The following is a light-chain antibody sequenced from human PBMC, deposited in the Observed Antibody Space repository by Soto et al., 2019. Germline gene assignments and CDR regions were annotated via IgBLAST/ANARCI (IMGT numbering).Light chain of an antibody. V-gene: IGLV2-8*01. CDR2: DVI. CDR1: SSDVGAYNY. Sequence: QSALTQPPSASGSPGQTVAISCTGTSSDVGAYNYVSWYQQHPGKAPKLMIYDVIQRPSGVPARFSGSKPGNTASLTVSGLQPEDEADYYCCSYTTSSTYVFGTGTKVTVL. J-gene: IGLJ1*01. CDR3: CSYTTSSTYV.